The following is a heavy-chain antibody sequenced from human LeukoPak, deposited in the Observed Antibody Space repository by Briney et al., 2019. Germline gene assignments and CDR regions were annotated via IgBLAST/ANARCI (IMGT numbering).Heavy chain of an antibody. V-gene: IGHV4-4*09. CDR2: IYTSGST. J-gene: IGHJ5*02. CDR1: GGSISSYF. CDR3: ARQDPFFDP. Sequence: SETLSLTCTVSGGSISSYFWSWIRQPPGKGLEWTGYIYTSGSTKYNPSLKSRVTISVDTSKNQLSLRLSSVTAADTAVYYCARQDPFFDPWGPGTLVTVSS.